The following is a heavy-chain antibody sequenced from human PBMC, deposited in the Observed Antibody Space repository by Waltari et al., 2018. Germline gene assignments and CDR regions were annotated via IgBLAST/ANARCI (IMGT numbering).Heavy chain of an antibody. V-gene: IGHV1-24*01. CDR1: GSTLPELS. D-gene: IGHD6-13*01. CDR2: FGPERGET. Sequence: QVQLIQSGAEVRKPGASVKVSCKVSGSTLPELSIHGVRQGPGKGLGWLGGFGPERGETLSARTCQGKVTLTEDTSINTAYMEVSSLRSDDTAVYFCAAGPGPAGFYFYYYLHVWGKGTTVTVAS. CDR3: AAGPGPAGFYFYYYLHV. J-gene: IGHJ6*03.